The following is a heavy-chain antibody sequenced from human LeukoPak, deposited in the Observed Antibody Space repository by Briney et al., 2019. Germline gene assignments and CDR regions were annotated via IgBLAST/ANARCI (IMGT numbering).Heavy chain of an antibody. J-gene: IGHJ4*02. CDR1: GFTFSYYY. V-gene: IGHV3-23*01. CDR3: AKGYDFWSGYFDY. Sequence: PGGSLRLSCAASGFTFSYYYMSGVRQAPGKGLEWVSAISANGGSTYYADSVKGRFTVSRDNSKNTVYLQMNSLRAEDTAVYYCAKGYDFWSGYFDYWGQGTLVTVSS. D-gene: IGHD3-3*01. CDR2: ISANGGST.